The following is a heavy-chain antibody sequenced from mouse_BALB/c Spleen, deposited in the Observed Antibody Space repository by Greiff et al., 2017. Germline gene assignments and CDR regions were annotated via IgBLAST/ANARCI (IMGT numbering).Heavy chain of an antibody. CDR1: GFTFSDYY. Sequence: EVQLVESGGGLVKPGGSLKLSCAASGFTFSDYYMYWVRQTPEKRLEWVATISDGGSYTYYPDSVKGRFTISRDNAKNNLYLQMSSLKSEDTAMYYCARRGITTVVALYYYAMDYWGQGTSVTVSS. CDR2: ISDGGSYT. J-gene: IGHJ4*01. CDR3: ARRGITTVVALYYYAMDY. V-gene: IGHV5-4*02. D-gene: IGHD1-1*01.